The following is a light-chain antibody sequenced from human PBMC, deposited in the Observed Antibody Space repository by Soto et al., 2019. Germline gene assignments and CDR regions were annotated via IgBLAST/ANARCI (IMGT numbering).Light chain of an antibody. CDR1: NSDVGGYNY. CDR3: GSYAGDNKGV. Sequence: QSALTQPPSASGSPGQSVTISCTGTNSDVGGYNYVSWYQHHPGKAPKLMIYEVTKRPSGVPDRFSGSKSGNTASLTVSGLQAEDEADFYCGSYAGDNKGVFGTGTKLTVL. V-gene: IGLV2-8*01. CDR2: EVT. J-gene: IGLJ1*01.